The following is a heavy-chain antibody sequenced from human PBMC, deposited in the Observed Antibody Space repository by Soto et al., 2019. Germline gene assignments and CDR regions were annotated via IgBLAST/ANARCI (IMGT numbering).Heavy chain of an antibody. V-gene: IGHV1-69*13. D-gene: IGHD1-26*01. CDR1: GGTFSSYA. CDR2: IIPIFGTA. J-gene: IGHJ6*02. CDR3: ARDRLGAPPYYYYYGMDV. Sequence: RASVKVSCKASGGTFSSYAISWVRQAPGQGLEWMGGIIPIFGTANYAQKFQGRVTITADESTSTAYMELSSLRSEDTAVYYCARDRLGAPPYYYYYGMDVWGQGTTVTVSS.